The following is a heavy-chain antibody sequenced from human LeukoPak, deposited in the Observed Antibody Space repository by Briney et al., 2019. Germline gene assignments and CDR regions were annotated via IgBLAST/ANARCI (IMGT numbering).Heavy chain of an antibody. D-gene: IGHD4-11*01. CDR2: MNPNSGNT. V-gene: IGHV1-8*01. Sequence: ASVKVSCKASGYTFTSYDINWVRQATGQGLEWMGWMNPNSGNTGYAQKFQGRVTMTRNTSISTAYMELSSLRSEDTAVYYCARGDWRTVTTYYYYYYMDVWGKGTTDTVSS. CDR3: ARGDWRTVTTYYYYYYMDV. J-gene: IGHJ6*03. CDR1: GYTFTSYD.